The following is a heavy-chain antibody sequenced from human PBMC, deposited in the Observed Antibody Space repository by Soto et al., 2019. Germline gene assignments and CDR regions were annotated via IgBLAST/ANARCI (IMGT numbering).Heavy chain of an antibody. D-gene: IGHD6-13*01. V-gene: IGHV3-48*01. CDR1: GFTFGSYS. CDR3: ARHPERIAQVGWFDP. CDR2: ISSSSSTI. J-gene: IGHJ5*02. Sequence: EVQLVESGGGLVQPGGSLRLSCAASGFTFGSYSMNWVRQAPGKGLEWVSYISSSSSTIYYADSVKGRFTISRDNAKKSLYLQMNSLRAEDTAVYYCARHPERIAQVGWFDPWGQGTLVTVSS.